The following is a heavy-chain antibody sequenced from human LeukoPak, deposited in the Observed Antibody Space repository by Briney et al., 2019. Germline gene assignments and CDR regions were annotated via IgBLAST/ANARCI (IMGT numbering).Heavy chain of an antibody. CDR3: AQDGASIRFDN. V-gene: IGHV3-23*01. J-gene: IGHJ4*02. D-gene: IGHD3-16*01. Sequence: GGTLRLSCALSGITFSNHGMNWVRQAPGKGLEWVSGIRGSGDVKWYTDSVKGRFIISRYNSKNTLYLQMNSLRAYDTAVYYCAQDGASIRFDNWGQGTLVTVSS. CDR2: IRGSGDVK. CDR1: GITFSNHG.